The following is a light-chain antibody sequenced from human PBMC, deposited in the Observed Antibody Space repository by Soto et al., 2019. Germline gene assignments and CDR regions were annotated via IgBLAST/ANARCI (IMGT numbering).Light chain of an antibody. J-gene: IGLJ1*01. CDR1: SSDIGAFNY. V-gene: IGLV2-14*01. CDR2: GVT. Sequence: LTQPASVSGSPGQSITISCTGSSSDIGAFNYVAWYQQHPGKAPKLIIHGVTNRPSGVSSRFSGSKSDYTASLTISGLQAEDEADYYCSSYTTAFFYVFGTGTKVTVL. CDR3: SSYTTAFFYV.